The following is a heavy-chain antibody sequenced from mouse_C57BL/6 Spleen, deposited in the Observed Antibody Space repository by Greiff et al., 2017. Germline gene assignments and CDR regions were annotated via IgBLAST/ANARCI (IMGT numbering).Heavy chain of an antibody. D-gene: IGHD2-3*01. Sequence: QVQLKQSGAELVRPGASVTLSCKASGYTFTDYEMHWVKQTPVHGLEWIGAIDPETGGTAYNQKFKGKAILTADKSSSTAYMARRSLTSEDSAVYYCTRFDGYYGAYRGQGTLVTVSA. V-gene: IGHV1-15*01. CDR1: GYTFTDYE. CDR3: TRFDGYYGAY. CDR2: IDPETGGT. J-gene: IGHJ3*01.